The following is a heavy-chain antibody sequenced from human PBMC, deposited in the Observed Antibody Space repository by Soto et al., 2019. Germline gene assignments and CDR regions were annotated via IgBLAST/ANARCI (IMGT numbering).Heavy chain of an antibody. CDR1: GFTFRSYA. D-gene: IGHD3-9*01. V-gene: IGHV3-23*01. Sequence: EVQLLESGGGLVQPGGSLRLSCAASGFTFRSYAMSWVRQAPGRGLECVSAIDGSGAGAYYADSVKGRFTISRDNSKNTLDLKMNRLRAEDTAVYYCAEGDIWTGSRGGWDYWGQGALVTVSS. CDR3: AEGDIWTGSRGGWDY. J-gene: IGHJ4*02. CDR2: IDGSGAGA.